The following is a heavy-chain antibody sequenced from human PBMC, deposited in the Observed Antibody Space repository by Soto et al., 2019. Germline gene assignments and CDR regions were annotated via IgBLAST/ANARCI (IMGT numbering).Heavy chain of an antibody. CDR2: ISGSGGST. V-gene: IGHV3-23*01. CDR3: ATSPLLWFGELSSFDI. CDR1: GFTFSSYA. D-gene: IGHD3-10*01. Sequence: GGSLRLSCAASGFTFSSYAMSWVRQAPGKGLEWVSAISGSGGSTYYADSGKGRFTISRDNSKNPLYLQMNSLRAEDTAVYYCATSPLLWFGELSSFDIWGQGTMVTVSS. J-gene: IGHJ3*02.